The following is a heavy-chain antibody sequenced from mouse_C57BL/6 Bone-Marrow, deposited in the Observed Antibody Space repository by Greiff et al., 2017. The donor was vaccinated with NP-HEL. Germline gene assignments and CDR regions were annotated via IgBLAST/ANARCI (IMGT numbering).Heavy chain of an antibody. Sequence: EVHLVESGGDLVKPGGSLKLSCAASGFTFSSYGMSWVRQTPDKRLEWVATISSGGSYTYYPDSVKGRFTISRDNAKNTLYLQMSSLKSEDTAMYYCARQGGLGPRYFDYWGQGTTLTVSS. V-gene: IGHV5-6*01. CDR1: GFTFSSYG. CDR2: ISSGGSYT. D-gene: IGHD4-1*01. CDR3: ARQGGLGPRYFDY. J-gene: IGHJ2*01.